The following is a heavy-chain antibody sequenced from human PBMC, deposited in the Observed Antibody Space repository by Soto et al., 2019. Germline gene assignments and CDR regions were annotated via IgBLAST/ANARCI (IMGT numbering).Heavy chain of an antibody. D-gene: IGHD6-13*01. CDR3: AGGVAAAGPDYYGMDV. CDR2: IIPIFGTA. V-gene: IGHV1-69*06. J-gene: IGHJ6*02. CDR1: GGTFSSYA. Sequence: ASVKVSCKASGGTFSSYAISWVRQAPGQGLEWMGGIIPIFGTANYAQKFQGRVTITADKSTSTAYMELSSLRSEDTAVYYCAGGVAAAGPDYYGMDVWGQGTTVTV.